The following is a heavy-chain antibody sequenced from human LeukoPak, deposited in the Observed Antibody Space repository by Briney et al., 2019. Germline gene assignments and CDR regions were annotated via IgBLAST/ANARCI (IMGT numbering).Heavy chain of an antibody. CDR3: AKLQTMVRGVIPPSDY. J-gene: IGHJ4*02. D-gene: IGHD3-10*01. V-gene: IGHV3-30*02. CDR2: IRYDGANK. CDR1: GFTFSSYG. Sequence: GGSLRLSCAASGFTFSSYGIHWVRQAPGKGLEWVAFIRYDGANKYYADSVKGRFTISRDNSKNTLYLQMNSLRAEDTAVYYCAKLQTMVRGVIPPSDYWGQGTLVTVSS.